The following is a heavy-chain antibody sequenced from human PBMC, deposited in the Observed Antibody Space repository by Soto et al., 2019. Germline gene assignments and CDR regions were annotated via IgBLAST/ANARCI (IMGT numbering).Heavy chain of an antibody. V-gene: IGHV3-9*01. D-gene: IGHD2-15*01. CDR3: AKDAYCSGGSCYPYYYYYMDV. CDR2: ISWNSGSI. CDR1: GFTFDDYA. Sequence: GGSLRLSCAASGFTFDDYAMHWVRQAPGKGLEWVSGISWNSGSIGYADSVKGRFTISRDNAKNSLYLQMNSLRAEDTALYYCAKDAYCSGGSCYPYYYYYMDVWGKGTTVTVSS. J-gene: IGHJ6*03.